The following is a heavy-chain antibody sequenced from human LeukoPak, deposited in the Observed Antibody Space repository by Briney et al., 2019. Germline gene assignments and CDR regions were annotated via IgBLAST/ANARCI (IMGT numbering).Heavy chain of an antibody. D-gene: IGHD5-12*01. CDR2: ISWNSGSI. J-gene: IGHJ5*02. CDR3: AKWLLRVATINPFDP. Sequence: SLRLSCAASGFTFDDYAMHWVRQAPGKGLEWVSGISWNSGSIGYADSVKGRFTISRDNAKNSLYLQMNSLRAEDTALYYCAKWLLRVATINPFDPWGQGTLVTVSS. CDR1: GFTFDDYA. V-gene: IGHV3-9*01.